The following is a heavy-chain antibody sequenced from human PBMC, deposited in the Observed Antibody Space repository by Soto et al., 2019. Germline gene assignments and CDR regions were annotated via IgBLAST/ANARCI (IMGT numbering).Heavy chain of an antibody. CDR1: GGSISSYY. D-gene: IGHD2-15*01. J-gene: IGHJ4*02. CDR3: ARGRVSGDICYLDY. CDR2: IYYSGST. Sequence: PSETLSLTCTVSGGSISSYYWSWIRQPPGKGLEWIGYIYYSGSTKYNPSLKSRVNISVDTSKNQFSLKLSSVTAADTAVYYCARGRVSGDICYLDYWGQGTLVTVS. V-gene: IGHV4-59*01.